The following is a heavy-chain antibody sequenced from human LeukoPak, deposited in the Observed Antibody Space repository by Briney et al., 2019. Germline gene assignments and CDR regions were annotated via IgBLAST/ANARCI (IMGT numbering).Heavy chain of an antibody. V-gene: IGHV4-59*08. D-gene: IGHD3-16*01. CDR3: ARGWGYFDY. Sequence: SETLSLTRAVSGGSIRSYYWSWIRQPPGKGLEWIGYIYYSVRTNYNPSLKSRVTIYVDTSKHQVSLKLSSVTAADTAVYDCARGWGYFDYWGQGTLVTVSS. J-gene: IGHJ4*02. CDR1: GGSIRSYY. CDR2: IYYSVRT.